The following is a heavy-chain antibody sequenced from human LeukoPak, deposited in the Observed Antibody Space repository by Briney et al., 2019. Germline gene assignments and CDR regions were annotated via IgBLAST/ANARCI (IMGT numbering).Heavy chain of an antibody. V-gene: IGHV4-34*01. CDR1: GGSFSGYY. D-gene: IGHD3-22*01. CDR3: ARSLLSRGWLDY. Sequence: SETLSLTCAVYGGSFSGYYWSWIRQPPGKGLEWIGEINHSGSTNYNPSLKSRVTISLDTSKNQFSLKLSSVTAADTAVYYCARSLLSRGWLDYWGQGTLVTVSS. J-gene: IGHJ4*02. CDR2: INHSGST.